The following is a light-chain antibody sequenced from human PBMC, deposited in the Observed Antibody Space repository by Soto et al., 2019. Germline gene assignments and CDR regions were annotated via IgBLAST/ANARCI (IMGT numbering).Light chain of an antibody. CDR1: QNINNY. Sequence: DIEMTQSPSSLSSSVGDRVTITCQASQNINNYLNWYQQKPGRAPKLLIYDASNLEAGVPSRFRGSGSGTDFTFTISRLQPEDIATYYCQQYENLPTFGQGTRLEIK. CDR3: QQYENLPT. J-gene: IGKJ5*01. CDR2: DAS. V-gene: IGKV1-33*01.